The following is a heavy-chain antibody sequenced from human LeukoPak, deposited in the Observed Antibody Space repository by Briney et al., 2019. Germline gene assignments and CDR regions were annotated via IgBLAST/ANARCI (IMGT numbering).Heavy chain of an antibody. CDR3: ARGGQLPTQPAPYITYDYWYFDL. CDR1: GYSLTRYY. V-gene: IGHV1-46*01. J-gene: IGHJ2*01. Sequence: ASVKVSCKASGYSLTRYYLHWLRQAPGQGFEWMAIINPTGDHTSYAQRLQGRVTLTRDTSTSTVYMELTSLRSEDTAVYYCARGGQLPTQPAPYITYDYWYFDLWGRGTLVSVSS. CDR2: INPTGDHT. D-gene: IGHD5-12*01.